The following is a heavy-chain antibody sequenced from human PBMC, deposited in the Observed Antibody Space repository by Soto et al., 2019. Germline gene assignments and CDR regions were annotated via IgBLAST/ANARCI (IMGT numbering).Heavy chain of an antibody. CDR3: ASQRGGYSSDY. CDR1: GDSITNTTYY. V-gene: IGHV4-39*01. Sequence: QLRLRESGPGLVKPSETLSLTCSVSGDSITNTTYYWDWIRQPPGKGLEWLGSVYKSGSTYYNPSLKSRVTVSVDTGKNQFSLELDSVTAADTAVYYCASQRGGYSSDYWGQGSLVTVSS. D-gene: IGHD5-18*01. J-gene: IGHJ4*02. CDR2: VYKSGST.